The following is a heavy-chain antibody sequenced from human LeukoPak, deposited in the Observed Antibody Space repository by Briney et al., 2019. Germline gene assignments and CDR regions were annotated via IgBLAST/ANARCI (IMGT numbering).Heavy chain of an antibody. D-gene: IGHD2-2*01. V-gene: IGHV3-21*01. CDR2: ISSSSSYI. J-gene: IGHJ4*02. CDR1: GFTFSDYY. Sequence: PGGSLRLSCAASGFTFSDYYMNWVRQAPGKGLEWVSSISSSSSYIYYADSVKGRFTISRDNAKNSLYLQMNSLRAEDTAVYYCARFPSSKYPPYYFGYWGPGTLGTVSS. CDR3: ARFPSSKYPPYYFGY.